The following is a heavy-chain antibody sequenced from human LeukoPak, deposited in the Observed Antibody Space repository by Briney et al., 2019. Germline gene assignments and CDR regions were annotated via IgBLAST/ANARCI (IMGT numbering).Heavy chain of an antibody. Sequence: SETLSLTCTVSGGSISSSSYYWGWIRQPPGKGLEWIGSIYYSGSTYYNPSLKSRVTISVDTSKNQFSLKLSSVTAADTAVYYCARTQVRGYYYGMDVWGQGTTVTVSS. J-gene: IGHJ6*02. CDR2: IYYSGST. CDR1: GGSISSSSYY. D-gene: IGHD3-10*01. CDR3: ARTQVRGYYYGMDV. V-gene: IGHV4-39*01.